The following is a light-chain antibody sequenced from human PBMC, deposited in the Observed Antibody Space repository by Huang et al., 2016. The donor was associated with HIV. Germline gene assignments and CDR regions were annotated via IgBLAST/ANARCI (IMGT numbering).Light chain of an antibody. V-gene: IGKV3-15*01. CDR2: CAS. Sequence: EIVMTQSPATLSVSPGERATLSCRASQSLSTNLAWYQQKSGQAPRLLIYCASTRATGIPARFSGSGSGTEFTLTISSLESEDFAVYYCQQYNNWPLTFGGGTKVEIK. J-gene: IGKJ4*01. CDR1: QSLSTN. CDR3: QQYNNWPLT.